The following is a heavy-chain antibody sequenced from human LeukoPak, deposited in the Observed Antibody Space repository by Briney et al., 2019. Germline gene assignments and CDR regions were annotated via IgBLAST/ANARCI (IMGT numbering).Heavy chain of an antibody. CDR2: IKHDGSEK. CDR3: ATDRGWRTSGYYLYYFEY. D-gene: IGHD3-3*01. Sequence: GGSLRLSCAASGFIFTNYFMSWVRQAPGKGLEWVASIKHDGSEKYYVDSVRGRFTISRDNTMNSLYLQMSGLRAEDTAVYYCATDRGWRTSGYYLYYFEYWGQGTLVTYSS. CDR1: GFIFTNYF. J-gene: IGHJ4*02. V-gene: IGHV3-7*01.